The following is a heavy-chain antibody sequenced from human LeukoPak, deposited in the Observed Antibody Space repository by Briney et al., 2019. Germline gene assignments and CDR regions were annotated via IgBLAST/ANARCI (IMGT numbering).Heavy chain of an antibody. Sequence: SQTLSLTFTVSGGSISSGGYYWSWIRQPPGKGLEWIGYIYHSGSTYYNPSLKSRVTISVDRSKNQFSLKLSSVTAADTAVYYCARVPNYYYDSEVRNAFDIWGQGTMVTVSS. V-gene: IGHV4-30-2*01. CDR1: GGSISSGGYY. D-gene: IGHD3-22*01. CDR3: ARVPNYYYDSEVRNAFDI. J-gene: IGHJ3*02. CDR2: IYHSGST.